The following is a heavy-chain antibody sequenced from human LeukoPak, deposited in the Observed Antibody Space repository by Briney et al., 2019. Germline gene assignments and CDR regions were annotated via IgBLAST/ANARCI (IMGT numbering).Heavy chain of an antibody. V-gene: IGHV5-51*01. J-gene: IGHJ4*02. Sequence: GESLITSFRGSGYSFTNYWIGWVREMPGKGLEWMGIIFPGDSDTRYSPSFLGQVTISADKSISTAYLHWSSLKASDTAMYYCARRDSSGWYSFGDYWGQGPVITVTS. CDR3: ARRDSSGWYSFGDY. CDR1: GYSFTNYW. D-gene: IGHD6-19*01. CDR2: IFPGDSDT.